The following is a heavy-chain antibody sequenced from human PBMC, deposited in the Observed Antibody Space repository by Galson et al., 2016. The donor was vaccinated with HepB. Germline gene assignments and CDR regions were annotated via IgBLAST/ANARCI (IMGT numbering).Heavy chain of an antibody. J-gene: IGHJ4*02. Sequence: SLRLSCAASGFSFNNYGIHWVRQASGKGLEWVGRIRSKANSYATAYAASVKGRFTISRDDSKNTAYLQMNSLKTEDTAVYYCARETRSGDGYYFDLWGQGTLVYVSS. V-gene: IGHV3-73*01. CDR3: ARETRSGDGYYFDL. CDR1: GFSFNNYG. CDR2: IRSKANSYAT. D-gene: IGHD1-26*01.